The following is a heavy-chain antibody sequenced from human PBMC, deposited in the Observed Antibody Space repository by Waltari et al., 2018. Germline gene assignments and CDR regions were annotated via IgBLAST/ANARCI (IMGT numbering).Heavy chain of an antibody. V-gene: IGHV4-38-2*01. J-gene: IGHJ4*02. CDR2: IYHSVST. CDR3: ARAGDSGSYFDY. Sequence: QVQLQESGPGLVKPSETLSLTCAVSGYSISSGYYWGWIRQPPGKGLEWIGSIYHSVSTYYNPSLKSRVTRSVDTSKNQFSLKLSSVAAADTAVYYCARAGDSGSYFDYWGQGTLVTVSS. CDR1: GYSISSGYY. D-gene: IGHD1-26*01.